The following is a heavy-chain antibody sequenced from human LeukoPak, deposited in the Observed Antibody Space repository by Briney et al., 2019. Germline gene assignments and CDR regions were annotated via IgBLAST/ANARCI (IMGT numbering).Heavy chain of an antibody. CDR2: FDPEDGET. CDR1: GYTLTELS. CDR3: ATGDYGEHYFDY. V-gene: IGHV1-24*01. Sequence: GASVKVSCKVSGYTLTELSMHWVRQAPGKGLEWMGGFDPEDGETIYAQKFQGRVTMTEDTSTDTAYMKLSSLRSEDTAVCYCATGDYGEHYFDYWGQGTLVTVSS. J-gene: IGHJ4*02. D-gene: IGHD4-17*01.